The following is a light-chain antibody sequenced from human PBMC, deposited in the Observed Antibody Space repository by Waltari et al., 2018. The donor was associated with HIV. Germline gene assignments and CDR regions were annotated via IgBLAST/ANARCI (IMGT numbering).Light chain of an antibody. CDR3: CSYADNYPVV. CDR1: SSDVGGYNY. CDR2: DVN. Sequence: QSAPTQPRSVSGSPGQSVTISCTGTSSDVGGYNYVSWYQHHPGKAPKFMIYDVNKRPSGVPDRFSGSKSGNTASLTISGLQAEDEADYYCCSYADNYPVVFGGGTKLTVL. V-gene: IGLV2-11*01. J-gene: IGLJ2*01.